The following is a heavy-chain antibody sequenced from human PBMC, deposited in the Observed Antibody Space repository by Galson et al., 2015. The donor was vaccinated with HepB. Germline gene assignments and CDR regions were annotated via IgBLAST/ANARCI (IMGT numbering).Heavy chain of an antibody. CDR3: ARESQATTYFDY. Sequence: SLRLSCAASGFTFSSYAMHWVRQAPGKGLEWVAVISYDGSNKYYADSVKGRFTISRDNSKNTLYLQMNSLRAEDTAVYYCARESQATTYFDYWGQGTLVTVSS. V-gene: IGHV3-30-3*01. D-gene: IGHD5-12*01. CDR2: ISYDGSNK. J-gene: IGHJ4*02. CDR1: GFTFSSYA.